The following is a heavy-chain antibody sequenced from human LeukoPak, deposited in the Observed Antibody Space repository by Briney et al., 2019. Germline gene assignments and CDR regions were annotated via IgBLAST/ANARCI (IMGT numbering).Heavy chain of an antibody. D-gene: IGHD2-2*01. CDR3: AKDRGYCSSTSCHDPGYGMDV. CDR1: GFTFSSYG. CDR2: ISYDGSNK. J-gene: IGHJ6*04. V-gene: IGHV3-30*18. Sequence: GRSLRLSCAASGFTFSSYGMHWVRRAPGKGLEWVAVISYDGSNKYYADSVKGRFTISRDNSKNTLYLQMNSLRAEDTAVYYCAKDRGYCSSTSCHDPGYGMDVWGKGTTVTVSS.